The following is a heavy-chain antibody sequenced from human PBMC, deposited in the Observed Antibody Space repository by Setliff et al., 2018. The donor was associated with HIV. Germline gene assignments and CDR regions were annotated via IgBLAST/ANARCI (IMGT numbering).Heavy chain of an antibody. D-gene: IGHD3-3*01. CDR3: ARVRERVTIFGVVRDFGS. J-gene: IGHJ4*02. CDR2: ISANNGSS. Sequence: AASVKVSCKSSGYTFTKYGITWVRQAPGQGLEWMGWISANNGSSYFAQKLQDRVTMTSDTSTSTAYMELRSLRSDDTAVYYCARVRERVTIFGVVRDFGSWGQGTLVTVSS. CDR1: GYTFTKYG. V-gene: IGHV1-18*01.